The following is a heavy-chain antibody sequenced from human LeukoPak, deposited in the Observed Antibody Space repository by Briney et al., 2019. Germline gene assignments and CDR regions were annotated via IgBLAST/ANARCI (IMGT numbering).Heavy chain of an antibody. Sequence: GGSPRLSCAASGFTISSFWMHWVRQAPGKGLVWVARINSDSTSTSYVDSVKGRFTISRDNAKNTVYLQMSSLRADDTAIYYCARGAYSFDDWGQGILVTVSS. CDR2: INSDSTST. V-gene: IGHV3-74*01. CDR3: ARGAYSFDD. D-gene: IGHD4-11*01. J-gene: IGHJ4*02. CDR1: GFTISSFW.